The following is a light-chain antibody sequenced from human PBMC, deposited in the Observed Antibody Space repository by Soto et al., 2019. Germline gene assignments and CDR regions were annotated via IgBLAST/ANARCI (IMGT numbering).Light chain of an antibody. V-gene: IGKV3-15*01. CDR1: QSLDSN. CDR3: QQYKSWPFT. CDR2: DAT. Sequence: EIVVTHSPATLSVSPGERATLSCRASQSLDSNLAWYRQKPGQAPRLLTYDATTRATGIPARFSGSGSGTEFTLTISSLQSEDFAIYYCQQYKSWPFTFGPGTKVEIK. J-gene: IGKJ3*01.